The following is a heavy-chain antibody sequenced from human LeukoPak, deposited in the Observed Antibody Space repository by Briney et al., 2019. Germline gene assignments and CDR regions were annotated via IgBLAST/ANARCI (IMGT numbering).Heavy chain of an antibody. Sequence: GASVKVSCKASGYIFNNYAVNWVRQAPAQGLEWMGWIKTKTGNPNYAQGFTGRFVFSLDTSVTTAYLQISSLKAEDSAVYYCANNGLGAVVKTYWGQGTLVTVSS. CDR2: IKTKTGNP. CDR1: GYIFNNYA. J-gene: IGHJ4*02. D-gene: IGHD3-22*01. CDR3: ANNGLGAVVKTY. V-gene: IGHV7-4-1*02.